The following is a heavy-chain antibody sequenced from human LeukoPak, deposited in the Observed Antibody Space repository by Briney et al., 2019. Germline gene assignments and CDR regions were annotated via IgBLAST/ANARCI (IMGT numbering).Heavy chain of an antibody. CDR3: ARTPNIAVAGKAGGGDY. J-gene: IGHJ4*02. Sequence: GASLKISCKGSGYSFTSYRIGWVRQLPGKGLEWMGIIYPGDSDTRYSPSFQGQVTISADKSISTAYLQWSSLKASDTAMYYCARTPNIAVAGKAGGGDYWGQGTLVTVSS. CDR2: IYPGDSDT. D-gene: IGHD6-19*01. V-gene: IGHV5-51*01. CDR1: GYSFTSYR.